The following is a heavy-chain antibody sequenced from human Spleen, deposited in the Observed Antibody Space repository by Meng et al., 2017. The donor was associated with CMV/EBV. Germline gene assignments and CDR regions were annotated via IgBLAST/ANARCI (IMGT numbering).Heavy chain of an antibody. CDR1: GYTFTSYY. D-gene: IGHD3-10*01. Sequence: CKEAGYTFTSYYMHWVRQAPGQGLKWMEIINPSGGRTSYAQKFQGRVTMTRDTSTSTVYMELSSLRSEDTAVYYCAGGRRGSWFDPWGQRTLVTVSS. CDR2: INPSGGRT. J-gene: IGHJ5*02. V-gene: IGHV1-46*01. CDR3: AGGRRGSWFDP.